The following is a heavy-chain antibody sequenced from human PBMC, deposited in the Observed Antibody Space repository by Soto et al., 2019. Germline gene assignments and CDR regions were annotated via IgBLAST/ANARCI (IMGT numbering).Heavy chain of an antibody. CDR1: GFSLSTSGVG. CDR3: ARKNYGDYPTDY. J-gene: IGHJ4*02. D-gene: IGHD4-17*01. Sequence: QITLKESGPPLVKPTQTLTLTCTFSGFSLSTSGVGVGWVRQPPGKALEWLAVIYWDDAKRYSPSLKSRLTSTKDTSKHQVVLTMTTLDPVDTATYYCARKNYGDYPTDYWGQGTLVTVSS. V-gene: IGHV2-5*02. CDR2: IYWDDAK.